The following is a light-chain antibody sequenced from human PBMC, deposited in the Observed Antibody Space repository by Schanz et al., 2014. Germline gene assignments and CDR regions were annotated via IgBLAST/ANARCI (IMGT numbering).Light chain of an antibody. V-gene: IGKV3-20*01. Sequence: EIVLTQSPATLSLSPGERATLSCRASQSVHINYLAWHQQKPGQAPRLLIYGASSRASGIPDRFSGGGSGTDFTLTISRLEPEDFAVYFCHQYDDSPWTFGQGTKVEL. CDR1: QSVHINY. J-gene: IGKJ1*01. CDR3: HQYDDSPWT. CDR2: GAS.